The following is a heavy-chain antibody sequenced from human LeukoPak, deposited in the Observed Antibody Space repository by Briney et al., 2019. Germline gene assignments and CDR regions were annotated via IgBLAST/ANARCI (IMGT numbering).Heavy chain of an antibody. CDR2: IRYDGSNK. V-gene: IGHV3-30*02. CDR3: AKKIGVAVGNYMVV. D-gene: IGHD2-2*01. J-gene: IGHJ6*03. CDR1: GFTFSSYG. Sequence: GGSLRLSCAASGFTFSSYGMHWVRQAPGKGLEWVAFIRYDGSNKYYADSVKGRFTISRDNTKNTLYLQMNSLRAEDTAVYYCAKKIGVAVGNYMVVWGKGTTVTVSS.